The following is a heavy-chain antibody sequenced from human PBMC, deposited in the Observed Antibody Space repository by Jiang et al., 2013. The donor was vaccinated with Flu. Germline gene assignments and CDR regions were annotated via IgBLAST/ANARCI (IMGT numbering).Heavy chain of an antibody. CDR2: ISSSSSYI. J-gene: IGHJ2*01. CDR1: GFTFSSYS. Sequence: QLVESGGGLVKPGGSLRLSCAASGFTFSSYSMNWVRQAPGKGLEWVPSISSSSSYIYYADSVKGRFTISRDNAKNSLYLQMNSLRAEDTAVYYCAKAAAGTGAWYFDLWGRGTLVTVSS. V-gene: IGHV3-21*01. CDR3: AKAAAGTGAWYFDL. D-gene: IGHD6-13*01.